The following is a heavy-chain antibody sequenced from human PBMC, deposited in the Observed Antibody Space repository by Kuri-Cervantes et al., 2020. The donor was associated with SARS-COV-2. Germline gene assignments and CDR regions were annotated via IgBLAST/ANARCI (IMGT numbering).Heavy chain of an antibody. CDR3: ASSLLWELLPFDY. J-gene: IGHJ4*02. Sequence: GSLRLSCVASGFTFSAYTLNWVRQAPGKGLEWVSSITRSSVYISYADSLKGRFTISRDNAKNSLYLQMNSLRAEDTAVYYCASSLLWELLPFDYWGQGTLVIVSS. CDR2: ITRSSVYI. V-gene: IGHV3-21*01. CDR1: GFTFSAYT. D-gene: IGHD1-26*01.